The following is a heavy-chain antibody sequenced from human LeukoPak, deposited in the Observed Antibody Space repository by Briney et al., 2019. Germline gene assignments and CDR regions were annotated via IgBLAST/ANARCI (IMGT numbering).Heavy chain of an antibody. CDR2: ISSTSRNI. J-gene: IGHJ4*02. CDR3: TRVGTSGYTADY. D-gene: IGHD3-22*01. Sequence: GGSLRLSCAASGFDFSIYSINWVRQAPGKGLEWISYISSTSRNIYFADPVKGRFTISRDNAQNSVSLQMNSLRAEDTAVYFCTRVGTSGYTADYWGQGTRVTVSS. CDR1: GFDFSIYS. V-gene: IGHV3-48*04.